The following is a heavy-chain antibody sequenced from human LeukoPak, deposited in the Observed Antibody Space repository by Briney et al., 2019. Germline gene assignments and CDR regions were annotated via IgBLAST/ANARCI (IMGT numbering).Heavy chain of an antibody. J-gene: IGHJ6*02. CDR2: IIPILGIA. V-gene: IGHV1-69*04. CDR3: ARGVPAAMHSYYYGMDV. Sequence: SVKVSCKASGYTFTTYYIHWVRQAPGQGLEWMGRIIPILGIANYAQKFQGRVTITADKSTSTAYMELSSLRSEDTAVYYCARGVPAAMHSYYYGMDVWGQGTTVTVSS. CDR1: GYTFTTYY. D-gene: IGHD2-2*01.